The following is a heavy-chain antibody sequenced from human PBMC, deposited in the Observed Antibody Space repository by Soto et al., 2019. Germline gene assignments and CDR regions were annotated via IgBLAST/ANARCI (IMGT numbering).Heavy chain of an antibody. D-gene: IGHD3-9*01. J-gene: IGHJ3*01. CDR2: TYHSGRA. CDR1: GDSITMGTYY. CDR3: ARHDMWAEAKTGAFDF. V-gene: IGHV4-39*01. Sequence: QVHLQESGPGLVRPSETLSLTCSVSGDSITMGTYYWAWIRQPPGRGLEWIGTTYHSGRAYYNPSHESRFTISVDKARNAFSLRLRSVTAADTAFYYCARHDMWAEAKTGAFDFWGHGTKVTVSS.